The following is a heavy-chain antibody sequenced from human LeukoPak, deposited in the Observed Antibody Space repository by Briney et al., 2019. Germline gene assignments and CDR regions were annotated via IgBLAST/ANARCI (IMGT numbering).Heavy chain of an antibody. CDR3: ARVGLGVGSGRKASGFDP. J-gene: IGHJ5*02. CDR1: GFSFSSYE. D-gene: IGHD3-10*01. V-gene: IGHV3-48*03. Sequence: PGGSLRLSCAASGFSFSSYEMNWVRQAPGKGLEWISYISASGTLTHYADSVEGRFTISRDNAKNSLFLQMNSLRGEDTAVYYCARVGLGVGSGRKASGFDPWGQGTLVTVSS. CDR2: ISASGTLT.